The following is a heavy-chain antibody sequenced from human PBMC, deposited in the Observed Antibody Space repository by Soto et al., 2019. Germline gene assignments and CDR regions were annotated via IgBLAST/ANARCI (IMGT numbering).Heavy chain of an antibody. CDR2: IVPIVDTS. Sequence: SVKVACKTSGGTFSSYAISWVRQAPGQGLEWMGGIVPIVDTSTYAQKFQGRVTITADESTSTAYMELSSLRSDDTAIYYCVRVVAIPGYPDNWG. CDR1: GGTFSSYA. CDR3: VRVVAIPGYPDN. V-gene: IGHV1-69*13. D-gene: IGHD2-15*01. J-gene: IGHJ4*03.